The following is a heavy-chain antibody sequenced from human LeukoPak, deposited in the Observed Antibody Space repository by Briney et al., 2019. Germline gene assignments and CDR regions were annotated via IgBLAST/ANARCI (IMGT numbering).Heavy chain of an antibody. J-gene: IGHJ4*02. CDR2: IYYSGST. D-gene: IGHD2-8*01. CDR1: GGSISSSSYY. V-gene: IGHV4-39*01. Sequence: SETLSLTCTVSGGSISSSSYYWGWIRQPPGKVLECIGSIYYSGSTYYNPSLKSRVTISADTSKNQFSLKLSSVTAADTAVYYCARHCTNGVCYTDFDYWGQGTLVTVSS. CDR3: ARHCTNGVCYTDFDY.